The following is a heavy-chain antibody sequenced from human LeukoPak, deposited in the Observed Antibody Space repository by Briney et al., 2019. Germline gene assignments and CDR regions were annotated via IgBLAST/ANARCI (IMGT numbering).Heavy chain of an antibody. V-gene: IGHV3-23*01. CDR3: AKDLGNYYDTNAADY. Sequence: GGSLRLSCAASGFSFSSYAMSWVRQAPGKGLEWVSAISGSGGSTYYADSVKGRFTISRDNSKNTLYLQMNSLRAEDAAVYYCAKDLGNYYDTNAADYWGQGTLVTVSS. CDR2: ISGSGGST. D-gene: IGHD3-22*01. CDR1: GFSFSSYA. J-gene: IGHJ4*02.